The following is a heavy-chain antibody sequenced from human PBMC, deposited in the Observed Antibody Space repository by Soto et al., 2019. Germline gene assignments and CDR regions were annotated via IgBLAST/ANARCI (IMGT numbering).Heavy chain of an antibody. CDR3: VRLQRSPKDFDY. CDR2: SRDKGNYYST. D-gene: IGHD2-15*01. V-gene: IGHV3-72*01. J-gene: IGHJ4*02. CDR1: GLTFSGHY. Sequence: PGGSLRLSCAASGLTFSGHYMDWVRQAPGKGLEWVGRSRDKGNYYSTEYAASVKDRFTISRDDSKNSLYLQMSSPKTEDTAIYYCVRLQRSPKDFDYWGQGTLVTVSS.